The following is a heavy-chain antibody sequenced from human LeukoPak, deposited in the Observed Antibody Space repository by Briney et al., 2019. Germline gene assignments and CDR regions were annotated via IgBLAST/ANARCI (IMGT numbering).Heavy chain of an antibody. Sequence: PSETLSLTCAVSGYSISSGYYWGWIRQPPGKGLEWIGSIYHSGSTYYNPSLKSRVTISVDTSKNQFSLKLSSVTAADTAVYYCARHAPILRLLEYQYWGQGTLVTVSS. CDR1: GYSISSGYY. CDR2: IYHSGST. D-gene: IGHD3-3*01. J-gene: IGHJ4*02. CDR3: ARHAPILRLLEYQY. V-gene: IGHV4-38-2*01.